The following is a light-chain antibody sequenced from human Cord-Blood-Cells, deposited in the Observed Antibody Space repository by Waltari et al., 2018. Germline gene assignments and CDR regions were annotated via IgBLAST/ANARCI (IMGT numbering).Light chain of an antibody. V-gene: IGKV1-5*01. Sequence: DIQMTQSPSTLSASVGDRVTITCRASQSISSWLAWYQQKPGKAPKLRICDASSLASGVASRFSGSGSGKEFTLTISSLKPDDFATYYCQQYNSYSPYTVGQGTKLEIK. CDR1: QSISSW. J-gene: IGKJ2*01. CDR2: DAS. CDR3: QQYNSYSPYT.